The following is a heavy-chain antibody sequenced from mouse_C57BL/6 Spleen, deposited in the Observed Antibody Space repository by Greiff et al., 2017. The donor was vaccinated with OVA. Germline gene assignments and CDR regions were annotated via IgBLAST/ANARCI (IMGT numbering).Heavy chain of an antibody. D-gene: IGHD2-5*01. CDR3: ARSDYSNYGAY. J-gene: IGHJ3*01. CDR2: IYPGDGDT. CDR1: GYAFSSSW. V-gene: IGHV1-82*01. Sequence: QVQLKQSGPELVKPGASVKISCKASGYAFSSSWMNWVKQRPGKGLEWIGRIYPGDGDTNYNGKFKGKATLTADKSSSTAYMQLISLTSVDSAVYFCARSDYSNYGAYWGQGTLVTVSA.